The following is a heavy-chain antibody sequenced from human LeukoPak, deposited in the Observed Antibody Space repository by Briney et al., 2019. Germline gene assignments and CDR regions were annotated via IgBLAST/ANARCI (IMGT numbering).Heavy chain of an antibody. Sequence: GGSLRLSCAASGFTFSSDSMNWVRQAPGKGPEWISYISGSGSVSYYEDSVKGRFTISRDNAKNSLYLQMNSLRDQDTALYYCARDGGFGFLAAFDIWGQGTMVTVSS. D-gene: IGHD3-10*01. V-gene: IGHV3-48*02. CDR1: GFTFSSDS. CDR3: ARDGGFGFLAAFDI. CDR2: ISGSGSVS. J-gene: IGHJ3*02.